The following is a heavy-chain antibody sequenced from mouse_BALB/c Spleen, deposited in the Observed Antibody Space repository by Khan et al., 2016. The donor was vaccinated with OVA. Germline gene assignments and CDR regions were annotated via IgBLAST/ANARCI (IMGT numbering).Heavy chain of an antibody. CDR1: GFTFTSYG. CDR2: ITNGGSYT. D-gene: IGHD2-2*01. J-gene: IGHJ3*01. Sequence: EVELVESGGDLVKPGGSLKLSCAASGFTFTSYGMSWVRQTPDKRLEWVATITNGGSYTYYPASVKGRFPLSSDNAKNTMYLQMSSLKSEDTAMYYCARRGYDEAWFAYWGQGTLVTVSA. CDR3: ARRGYDEAWFAY. V-gene: IGHV5-6*01.